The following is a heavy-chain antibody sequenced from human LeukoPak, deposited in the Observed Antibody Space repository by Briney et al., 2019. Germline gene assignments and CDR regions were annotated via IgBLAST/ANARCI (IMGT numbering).Heavy chain of an antibody. Sequence: GGSLRLSCAGSGFTFRIYAMSWVRQAPGKGLEWVSAISGSGGSTYYADSVKGRSTISRDNSKNTLYLQMNSLRVEDTAVYYCAKPPYGRDVYNYFDYWGQGTLVTVSS. CDR2: ISGSGGST. CDR3: AKPPYGRDVYNYFDY. CDR1: GFTFRIYA. J-gene: IGHJ4*02. V-gene: IGHV3-23*01. D-gene: IGHD5-24*01.